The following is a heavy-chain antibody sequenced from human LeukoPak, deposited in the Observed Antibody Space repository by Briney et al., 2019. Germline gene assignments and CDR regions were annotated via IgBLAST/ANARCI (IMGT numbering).Heavy chain of an antibody. J-gene: IGHJ4*02. V-gene: IGHV3-23*01. Sequence: GGSLRLSCAASGFSFSYHGMNWVRQAPGKGLEWLSGVSPPGGGTYYADSVKGRFIFSRDNSKNTLYLQMHSMRAEDTAVYYCAKIGPASNTDYWGQGTLVTVSS. CDR1: GFSFSYHG. CDR2: VSPPGGGT. CDR3: AKIGPASNTDY. D-gene: IGHD2-15*01.